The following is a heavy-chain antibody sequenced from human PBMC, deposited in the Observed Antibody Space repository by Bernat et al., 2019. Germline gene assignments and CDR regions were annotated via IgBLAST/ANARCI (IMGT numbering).Heavy chain of an antibody. J-gene: IGHJ4*02. CDR3: VSGDYNYSVDY. CDR1: GFTFSSYA. CDR2: ISSNGGST. Sequence: EVQLVESGGGLVQPGGSLRLSCSASGFTFSSYAMHWVRQAPGKGLEYVSAISSNGGSTYYADPVKGRFTISRDNSKNTLYLQMSSLRAEDTAVYYCVSGDYNYSVDYWGQGTLVTVSS. D-gene: IGHD4-17*01. V-gene: IGHV3-64D*06.